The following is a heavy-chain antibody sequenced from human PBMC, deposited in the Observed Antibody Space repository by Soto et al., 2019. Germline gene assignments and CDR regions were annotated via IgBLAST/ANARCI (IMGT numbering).Heavy chain of an antibody. CDR1: GFTFSSYG. J-gene: IGHJ3*01. CDR2: IWYDGSNK. V-gene: IGHV3-33*01. D-gene: IGHD3-22*01. CDR3: ASDSDSSGVDAFDV. Sequence: GGSLRLSCAASGFTFSSYGMHWVRQAPGKGLEWVAVIWYDGSNKYYADSVKGRFTISRDNSKNTLYLQMNSLRAEDTAVYYCASDSDSSGVDAFDVWGQGTMVTVSS.